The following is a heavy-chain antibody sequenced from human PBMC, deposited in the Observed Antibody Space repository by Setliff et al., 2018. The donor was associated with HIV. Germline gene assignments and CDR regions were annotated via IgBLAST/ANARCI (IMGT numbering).Heavy chain of an antibody. J-gene: IGHJ6*02. CDR1: GGSISSHY. CDR2: VYYIGST. CDR3: ARNFGLSPSGKYYCYYGMDV. Sequence: SETLSLTCTVSGGSISSHYWSWIRQPPGKGLEWIGYVYYIGSTNYNPSLQSRVTISIDTSKTQFSLKLTSVTTADTAVYYCARNFGLSPSGKYYCYYGMDVWGQGTTVTVSS. V-gene: IGHV4-59*11. D-gene: IGHD3-10*01.